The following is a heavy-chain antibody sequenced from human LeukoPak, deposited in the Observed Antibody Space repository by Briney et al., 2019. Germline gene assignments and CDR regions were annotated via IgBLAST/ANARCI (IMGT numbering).Heavy chain of an antibody. Sequence: ASVKVSCKSSGFTFTDEYIHWVRQAPGRGLEWMGWINPYSGAINYAQKFQGRVTLTRDTSISTAYMELSRLTSGDTAVYYCARDPKSQLLLDYWGQGTLVTVSS. CDR3: ARDPKSQLLLDY. CDR1: GFTFTDEY. CDR2: INPYSGAI. J-gene: IGHJ4*02. D-gene: IGHD2-2*01. V-gene: IGHV1-2*02.